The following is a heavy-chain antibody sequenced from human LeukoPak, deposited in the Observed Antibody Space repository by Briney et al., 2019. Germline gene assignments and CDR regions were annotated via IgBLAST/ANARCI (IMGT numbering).Heavy chain of an antibody. D-gene: IGHD2-21*01. CDR3: ARVDSDDAFDI. CDR2: MNPNSGNT. V-gene: IGHV1-8*01. CDR1: GYTFTSYD. Sequence: ASVKVSCKASGYTFTSYDINWVRQAAGQGLEWMGRMNPNSGNTGYAQKFQGRVTMTRNTSISTAYMELSSLRSEDTAVYYCARVDSDDAFDIWGQGTMVTVSS. J-gene: IGHJ3*02.